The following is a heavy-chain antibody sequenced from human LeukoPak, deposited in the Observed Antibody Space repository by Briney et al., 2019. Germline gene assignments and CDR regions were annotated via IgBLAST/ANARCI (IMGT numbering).Heavy chain of an antibody. CDR3: ARIYCSGGSCYESFFDH. Sequence: PGGSLRLSCAASGFTFSDYYMNWIRQAPGRGLEWVSSITSSSSFTNYANSVKGRFTISRDNAKNSLYLQMNSLRAEDTAVYYCARIYCSGGSCYESFFDHWGQGALVTVSS. V-gene: IGHV3-11*03. CDR2: ITSSSSFT. CDR1: GFTFSDYY. D-gene: IGHD2-15*01. J-gene: IGHJ4*02.